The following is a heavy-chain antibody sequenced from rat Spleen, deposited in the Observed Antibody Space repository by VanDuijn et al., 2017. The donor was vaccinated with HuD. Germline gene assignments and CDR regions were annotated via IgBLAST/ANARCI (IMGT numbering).Heavy chain of an antibody. CDR3: AMSGYYSSSPY. J-gene: IGHJ2*01. Sequence: EVQLQESGPGLVKPSQSLSLTCSVTGHSISSSYRWNWIRKFPGNKLEWMGYINSAGSTNYNPSLKSRISITRDTSKNQFFLQVNSVTTEDTATYYCAMSGYYSSSPYWGQGVMVTISS. V-gene: IGHV3-3*01. CDR2: INSAGST. CDR1: GHSISSSYR. D-gene: IGHD1-2*01.